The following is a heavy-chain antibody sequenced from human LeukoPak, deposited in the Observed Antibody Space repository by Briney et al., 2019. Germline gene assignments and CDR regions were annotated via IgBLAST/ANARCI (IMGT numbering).Heavy chain of an antibody. CDR2: ISSSSSYI. V-gene: IGHV3-21*01. J-gene: IGHJ4*02. Sequence: GGSLRLSCAASMHWVRQAPGKGLEWVSSISSSSSYIYYADSVKGRFTISRDNAKNSLYLQMNSLRAEDTAVYYCARDKKAIYYYDSSGYLSFDYWGQGTLVTVSS. CDR3: ARDKKAIYYYDSSGYLSFDY. D-gene: IGHD3-22*01.